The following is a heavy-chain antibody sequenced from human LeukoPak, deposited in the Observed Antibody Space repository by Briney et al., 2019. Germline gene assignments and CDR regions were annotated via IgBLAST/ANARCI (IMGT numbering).Heavy chain of an antibody. CDR1: GYTFTDYC. D-gene: IGHD6-13*01. V-gene: IGHV1-2*02. CDR2: INPNSGDT. J-gene: IGHJ4*02. Sequence: GSVKVSCKASGYTFTDYCVHWVRQAPGQGLEWMGWINPNSGDTNYAQKFQGRVTMTSDTSINTAYMELSRLRSDDTAMFYCARDRYSSSWRDFEYWGQGTLVTVSS. CDR3: ARDRYSSSWRDFEY.